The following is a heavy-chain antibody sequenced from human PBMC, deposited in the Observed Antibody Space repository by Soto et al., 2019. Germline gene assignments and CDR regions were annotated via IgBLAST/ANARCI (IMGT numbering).Heavy chain of an antibody. V-gene: IGHV4-59*11. CDR2: TYFRGSA. J-gene: IGHJ5*02. Sequence: SETLSLTCDVSGVSITSHYWNWIRQSPGMGLEWIGSTYFRGSASYNPSLKSRVTISLDTSKDQLSLTLSAVTAADSAVYYCARDLRSRGWFDPWGPGILVTVSS. CDR3: ARDLRSRGWFDP. CDR1: GVSITSHY.